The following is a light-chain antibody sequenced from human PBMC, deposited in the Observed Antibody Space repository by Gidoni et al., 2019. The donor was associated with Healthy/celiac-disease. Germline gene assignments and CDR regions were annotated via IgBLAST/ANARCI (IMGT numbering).Light chain of an antibody. J-gene: IGLJ2*01. V-gene: IGLV1-44*01. CDR1: SSNIGSNT. Sequence: QSVLTQPPSASGTPGQGVTISCSGSSSNIGSNTVNWYQQLPGTAPKLPIYSNNQRPSGVPDRFSGSKSGTSASLAISGLQSEDEADYYCAAWDDSLNGPVFGGGTKLTVL. CDR3: AAWDDSLNGPV. CDR2: SNN.